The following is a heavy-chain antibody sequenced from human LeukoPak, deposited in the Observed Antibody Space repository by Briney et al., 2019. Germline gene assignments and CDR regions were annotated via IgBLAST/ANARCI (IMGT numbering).Heavy chain of an antibody. J-gene: IGHJ3*02. CDR1: GGSISSGGYY. CDR3: ARVPRVARAFDI. Sequence: SQTLSLTCTVSGGSISSGGYYWSWIRQHPGKGLEWIGYIYYSGSTYYNPSLKSRVTISVDTSKNQFSLKLSSVTAAGTAVYYCARVPRVARAFDIWGQGTMVTVSS. CDR2: IYYSGST. D-gene: IGHD2-21*01. V-gene: IGHV4-31*03.